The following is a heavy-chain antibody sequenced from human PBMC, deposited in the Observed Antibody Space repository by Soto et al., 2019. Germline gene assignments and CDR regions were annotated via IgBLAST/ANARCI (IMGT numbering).Heavy chain of an antibody. J-gene: IGHJ6*02. D-gene: IGHD1-20*01. Sequence: PGGSLRLSCAAAGFTVSSNDMSWVRQAPGKGLEWVSVIYSGGSTYYADSVKGRFTISRDNSKNTLYLQMNSLRAEDTAVYYCARDSYITGTTLSDYYYYGMDVWGQGTTVTVSS. CDR2: IYSGGST. CDR1: GFTVSSND. CDR3: ARDSYITGTTLSDYYYYGMDV. V-gene: IGHV3-53*01.